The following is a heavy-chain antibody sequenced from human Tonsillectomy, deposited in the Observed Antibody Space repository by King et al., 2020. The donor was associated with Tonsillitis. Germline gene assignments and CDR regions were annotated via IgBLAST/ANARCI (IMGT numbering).Heavy chain of an antibody. J-gene: IGHJ4*02. CDR2: IIPIFGTA. V-gene: IGHV1-69*01. CDR1: GGTFSSYA. CDR3: ARFVRSDDYGDYEWPGPFDY. Sequence: QLVQSGAEVKKPGSSVKVSCKASGGTFSSYAISWVRQAPGQGLEWMGGIIPIFGTANYAQKFQGRVTITADESTSTAYMELSSLRSEDTAVYYCARFVRSDDYGDYEWPGPFDYWGQGTPVTVSS. D-gene: IGHD4-17*01.